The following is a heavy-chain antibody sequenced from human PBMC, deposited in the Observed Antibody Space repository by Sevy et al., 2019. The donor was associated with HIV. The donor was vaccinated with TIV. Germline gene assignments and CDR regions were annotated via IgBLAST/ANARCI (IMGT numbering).Heavy chain of an antibody. CDR3: ARDPHEIMLSGSYYLY. Sequence: GGSLRLSCAASGFTFSSYGMHWVRQAPGKGLEWVAVIWYDGSNKYYADSVKGRFTISRDNSKNILYLQMNSLRDEDTAVYYCARDPHEIMLSGSYYLYWGQGTRVTVSS. CDR2: IWYDGSNK. J-gene: IGHJ4*02. D-gene: IGHD1-26*01. V-gene: IGHV3-33*01. CDR1: GFTFSSYG.